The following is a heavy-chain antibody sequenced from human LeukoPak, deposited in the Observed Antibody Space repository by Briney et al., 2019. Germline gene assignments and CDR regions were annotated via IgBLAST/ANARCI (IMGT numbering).Heavy chain of an antibody. Sequence: GGSLRLSCAASGFTFSDYYMSWIRQAPGKGLEWVSYISSNGSTIYYADSVKGRFTISRDNAKNSLYLQMNSLRAEDTAVYYCARDYYDSSGYPVGVFDIWGQGTMVTVSS. J-gene: IGHJ3*02. CDR2: ISSNGSTI. CDR3: ARDYYDSSGYPVGVFDI. CDR1: GFTFSDYY. D-gene: IGHD3-22*01. V-gene: IGHV3-11*04.